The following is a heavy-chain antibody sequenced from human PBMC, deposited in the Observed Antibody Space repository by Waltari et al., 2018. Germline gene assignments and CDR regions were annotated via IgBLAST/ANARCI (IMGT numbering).Heavy chain of an antibody. CDR2: IIPKIGAS. J-gene: IGHJ4*02. Sequence: QVQLVQSGAEVKKPGSSVKVSCKASGGTFGRFAISWVRQAAGEGLEWMGGIIPKIGASNYAKKCQGRVTITADDSTRIAYMEVSSLSVEDTAVYFCATDTSPPYWGQGTLVIVSS. V-gene: IGHV1-69*01. D-gene: IGHD2-2*01. CDR3: ATDTSPPY. CDR1: GGTFGRFA.